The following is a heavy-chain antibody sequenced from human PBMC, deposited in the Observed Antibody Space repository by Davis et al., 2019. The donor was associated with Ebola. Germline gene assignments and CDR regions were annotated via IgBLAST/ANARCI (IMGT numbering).Heavy chain of an antibody. Sequence: ASVKVSCKASGYTFTSYDINWVRPATGQGLEWMGWMNPNSGNTGYAQKFQGRVTMTRNTSISTAYMELSSLRSEDTAVYYCASKAWTTVTTNNWFDPWGQGTLVTVSS. D-gene: IGHD4-17*01. J-gene: IGHJ5*02. V-gene: IGHV1-8*01. CDR2: MNPNSGNT. CDR3: ASKAWTTVTTNNWFDP. CDR1: GYTFTSYD.